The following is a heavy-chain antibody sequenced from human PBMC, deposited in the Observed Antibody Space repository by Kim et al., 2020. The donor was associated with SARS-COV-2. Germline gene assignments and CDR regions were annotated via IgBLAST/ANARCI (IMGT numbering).Heavy chain of an antibody. J-gene: IGHJ4*02. CDR2: ISAYNGNT. Sequence: ASVKVSCKASGYTFTSYGISWVRQAPGQGLEWMGWISAYNGNTNYAQKLQGRVTMTTDTSTSTAYMELRSLRSDDTAVYYCARHYDILTGYLGLDYWGQGTLVTVSS. CDR1: GYTFTSYG. CDR3: ARHYDILTGYLGLDY. D-gene: IGHD3-9*01. V-gene: IGHV1-18*01.